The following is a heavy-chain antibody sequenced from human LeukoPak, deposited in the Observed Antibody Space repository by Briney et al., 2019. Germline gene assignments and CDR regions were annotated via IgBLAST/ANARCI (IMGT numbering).Heavy chain of an antibody. CDR3: ASRSSWMAHFDY. V-gene: IGHV3-23*01. CDR1: GFTFSSYA. D-gene: IGHD6-13*01. Sequence: GGSLRRSCAASGFTFSSYAMSWVRQAPGKGLEWVSAISGSGGSTYYADSVKGRFTISRDNSKNTLYLQMNSLRAEDTAVYYCASRSSWMAHFDYWGQGTLVTVSS. CDR2: ISGSGGST. J-gene: IGHJ4*02.